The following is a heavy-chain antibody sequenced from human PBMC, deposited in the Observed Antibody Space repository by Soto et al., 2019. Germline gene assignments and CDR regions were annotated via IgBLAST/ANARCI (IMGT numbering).Heavy chain of an antibody. J-gene: IGHJ4*02. CDR2: INPSGGST. D-gene: IGHD2-2*01. V-gene: IGHV1-46*01. Sequence: QVQLVQSGAEVKKPGASVKVSCKASGYTFTNYYMHWVRQAPGQGLEWMGIINPSGGSTSYAQKFQGRVTMTRDTSTSTVYMELSSLRSEDTAVYYCASPTCSSTSCYPEVGVDYWGQGTLVTVSS. CDR3: ASPTCSSTSCYPEVGVDY. CDR1: GYTFTNYY.